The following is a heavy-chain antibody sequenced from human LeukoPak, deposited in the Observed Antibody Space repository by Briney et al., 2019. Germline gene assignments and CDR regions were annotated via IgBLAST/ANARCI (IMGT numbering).Heavy chain of an antibody. CDR1: GGSISSSSYY. Sequence: SETLSLTCTVSGGSISSSSYYWGWTRQPPGKGLEWIGSISYSGSTYYNPSLKSRVIMSVDTSKNQFSLRLSSVPATDTAVYSCARDRGALLRGFDYWGQGTLVTVSS. V-gene: IGHV4-39*02. J-gene: IGHJ4*02. D-gene: IGHD3-10*01. CDR2: ISYSGST. CDR3: ARDRGALLRGFDY.